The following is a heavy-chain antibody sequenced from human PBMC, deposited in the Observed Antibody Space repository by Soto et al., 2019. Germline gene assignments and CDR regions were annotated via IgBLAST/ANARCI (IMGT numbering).Heavy chain of an antibody. CDR2: IYYSGST. CDR1: GGSISSGGYY. D-gene: IGHD3-10*01. V-gene: IGHV4-31*03. J-gene: IGHJ4*02. CDR3: ARGRSWRFGGYYFDY. Sequence: PSETPSLTCTVSGGSISSGGYYWSWIRQHPGKGLEWIGYIYYSGSTYYNPSLKSRVTISVDTSKNQFSLKLSSVTAADTAVYYCARGRSWRFGGYYFDYWGQVTLVTVSS.